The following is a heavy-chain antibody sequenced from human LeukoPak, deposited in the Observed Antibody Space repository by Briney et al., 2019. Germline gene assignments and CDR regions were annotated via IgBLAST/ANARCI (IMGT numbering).Heavy chain of an antibody. V-gene: IGHV3-23*01. CDR3: AKDGGEYYDILTGYYPRLYYMDV. D-gene: IGHD3-9*01. CDR1: GFTFSTYG. Sequence: GGSLRLSRVASGFTFSTYGMSWVRQAPGKGLEWVSAISGSGGSTYYADSVKGRFTISRDNSKNTLYLQMNSLRAEDTAVYYCAKDGGEYYDILTGYYPRLYYMDVWSKGKTVTISS. CDR2: ISGSGGST. J-gene: IGHJ6*03.